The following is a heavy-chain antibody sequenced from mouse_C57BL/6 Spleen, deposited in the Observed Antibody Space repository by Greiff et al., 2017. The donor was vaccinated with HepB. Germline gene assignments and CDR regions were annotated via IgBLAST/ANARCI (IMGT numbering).Heavy chain of an antibody. Sequence: DVKLQESGPGLVKPSQSLSLTCSVTGYSITSGYYWNWIRQFPGNKLEWMGYISYDGSNNYNPSLKNRISITRDTSKNQFFLKLNSVTTEDTATYYCAKYGYDEVDYWGQGTTLTVSS. CDR3: AKYGYDEVDY. D-gene: IGHD2-2*01. V-gene: IGHV3-6*01. J-gene: IGHJ2*01. CDR1: GYSITSGYY. CDR2: ISYDGSN.